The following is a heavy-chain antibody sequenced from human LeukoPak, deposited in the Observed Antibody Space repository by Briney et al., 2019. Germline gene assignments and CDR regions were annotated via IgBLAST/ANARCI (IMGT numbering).Heavy chain of an antibody. CDR3: ARGAAHGEWLPFDY. CDR1: GGSFSGYY. D-gene: IGHD3-10*01. CDR2: INHSGST. V-gene: IGHV4-34*01. Sequence: SETLSLTCAVYGGSFSGYYWSWIRQPPGKGLEWIGEINHSGSTNYNPSLKSRVTISVDTSKNQFSLKLSSVTAADTAVYYCARGAAHGEWLPFDYWGQGTLVTVSS. J-gene: IGHJ4*02.